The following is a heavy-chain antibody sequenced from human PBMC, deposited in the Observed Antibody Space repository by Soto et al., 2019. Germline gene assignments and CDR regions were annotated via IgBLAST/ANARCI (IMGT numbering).Heavy chain of an antibody. V-gene: IGHV3-30*18. Sequence: GGSLRLSCAASGFTFSSYGMHWVRQAPGKGLEWVAVISYDGSNKYYADSVKGRFTISRDNSKNTLYLQMNSLRAEDTAVYYCAKGEALRGDYEYDAFDIWGQGTMVTVSS. CDR3: AKGEALRGDYEYDAFDI. J-gene: IGHJ3*02. CDR1: GFTFSSYG. D-gene: IGHD4-17*01. CDR2: ISYDGSNK.